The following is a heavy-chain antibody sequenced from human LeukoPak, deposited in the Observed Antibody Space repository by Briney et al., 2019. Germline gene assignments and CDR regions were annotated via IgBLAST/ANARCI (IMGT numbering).Heavy chain of an antibody. V-gene: IGHV6-1*01. CDR2: TYYRAKWYN. Sequence: SQTLSLTCAVSGVTFSSNIAAWNWIRQGPGRGREVLVRTYYRAKWYNDYAVSVKSRITIHPHTSKNQFSLQLNSVTREDTAVYYCARETRIAAAGTDYHYGMDVWGQGTTVTVSS. CDR1: GVTFSSNIAA. D-gene: IGHD6-13*01. CDR3: ARETRIAAAGTDYHYGMDV. J-gene: IGHJ6*02.